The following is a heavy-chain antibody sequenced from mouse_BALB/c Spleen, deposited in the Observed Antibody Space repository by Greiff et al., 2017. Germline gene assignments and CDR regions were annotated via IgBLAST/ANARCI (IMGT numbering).Heavy chain of an antibody. D-gene: IGHD4-1*01. CDR2: IWAGGST. CDR3: SRVKLRQDCDY. J-gene: IGHJ2*01. V-gene: IGHV2-9*02. Sequence: VMLVASGPGLVAPSQRLSITCTVSGFSLTSYGVHWVRQSPGKGLVWLGVIWAGGSTNYNSALMSRLSFSKDNSKSQVFLKMNSLQTDDTAMYYWSRVKLRQDCDYWGQGTTLTV. CDR1: GFSLTSYG.